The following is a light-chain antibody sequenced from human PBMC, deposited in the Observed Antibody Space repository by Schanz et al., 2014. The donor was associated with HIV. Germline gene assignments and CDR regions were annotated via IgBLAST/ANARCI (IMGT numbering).Light chain of an antibody. J-gene: IGLJ3*02. Sequence: QSALTQPPSASGSPGQSVTISCTGTSSDIGAYDFVSWYQHHPGEAPKLLIYEVNKRPSGVPNRFSGSKSGNAASLTVSGLQAEDEADYYCSSYAGSNISGLFGGGTKLTVL. CDR3: SSYAGSNISGL. CDR1: SSDIGAYDF. CDR2: EVN. V-gene: IGLV2-8*01.